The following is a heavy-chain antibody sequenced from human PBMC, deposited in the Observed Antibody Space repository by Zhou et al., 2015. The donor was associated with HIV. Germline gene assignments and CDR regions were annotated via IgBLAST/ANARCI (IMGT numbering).Heavy chain of an antibody. V-gene: IGHV1-69*12. CDR1: GGTFSSYA. CDR3: ARGGSGCSGGSCYGMDV. D-gene: IGHD2-15*01. J-gene: IGHJ6*02. CDR2: IIPIFGTA. Sequence: QVQLVQSGAEVKKPGSSVKVSCKASGGTFSSYAISWVRQAPGQGLEWMGGIIPIFGTANYAQKFQGRVTITADESTSTAYMELSSLRSEDTAVYYCARGGSGCSGGSCYGMDVWGQGTTVTVSS.